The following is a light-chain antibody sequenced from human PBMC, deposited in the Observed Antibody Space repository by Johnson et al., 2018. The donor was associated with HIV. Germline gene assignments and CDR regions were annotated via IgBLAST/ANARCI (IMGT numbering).Light chain of an antibody. CDR1: SSNIGNNY. CDR3: GTWDSSLGAF. V-gene: IGLV1-51*01. Sequence: QSVLTQPPSVSAAPGQKVTISCSGSSSNIGNNYVSWYQQLPGRAPKLLIYDNNKRPSGIPDRFSGSKSGPSATLGITGLQTGDEADYYCGTWDSSLGAFFGTGTKVTVL. CDR2: DNN. J-gene: IGLJ1*01.